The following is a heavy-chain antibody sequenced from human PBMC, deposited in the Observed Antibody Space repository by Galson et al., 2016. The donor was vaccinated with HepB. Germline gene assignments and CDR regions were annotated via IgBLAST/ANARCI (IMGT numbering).Heavy chain of an antibody. V-gene: IGHV3-7*02. J-gene: IGHJ4*02. CDR1: EFPLSTDW. D-gene: IGHD5-24*01. Sequence: SLRLSCAASEFPLSTDWMSCVSQAPGKGLEWVADITKDGRETYYEDSVKGRFTISRDNAKNSLYLQLNSLTVEDPAVYYCARYGYGRCLPFNHWGQGTLVTVSS. CDR2: ITKDGRET. CDR3: ARYGYGRCLPFNH.